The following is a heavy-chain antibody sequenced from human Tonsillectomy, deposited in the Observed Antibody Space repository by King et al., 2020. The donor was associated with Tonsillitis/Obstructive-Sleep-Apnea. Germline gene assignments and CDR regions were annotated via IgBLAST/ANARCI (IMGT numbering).Heavy chain of an antibody. CDR1: GFTFRNYD. D-gene: IGHD1-26*01. CDR3: ARAGVGATAYYYYYMYV. Sequence: VQLVQSGGGLVQPGGSLRLSCAASGFTFRNYDMHWVRQAPGEGLEWVSTIGTAGDTYYPASVKGRFTVSRENAKNSLYLQMNRLRDGDTAVYYCARAGVGATAYYYYYMYVCGKGTTVTVSS. CDR2: IGTAGDT. V-gene: IGHV3-13*04. J-gene: IGHJ6*03.